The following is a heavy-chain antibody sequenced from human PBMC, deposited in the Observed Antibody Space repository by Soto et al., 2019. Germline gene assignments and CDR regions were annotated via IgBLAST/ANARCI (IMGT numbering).Heavy chain of an antibody. CDR3: AHSRCGGDCLQSYSSHYYYGMDV. V-gene: IGHV2-5*02. J-gene: IGHJ6*02. CDR1: GFSLSTGGVG. Sequence: QITLKESGPALVKPIQTLTLTCTISGFSLSTGGVGVGWIRQPPGKALEWLALIYWDDDKRYSPSLRSRLTITKDTSKNQVVLTMTNIDPVDTATYYCAHSRCGGDCLQSYSSHYYYGMDVWGQGTTVTVSS. CDR2: IYWDDDK. D-gene: IGHD2-21*02.